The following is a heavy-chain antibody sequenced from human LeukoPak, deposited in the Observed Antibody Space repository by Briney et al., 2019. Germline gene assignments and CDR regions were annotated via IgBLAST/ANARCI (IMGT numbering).Heavy chain of an antibody. Sequence: GGSLRLSCAASGFTFSSYAMSWVRQAPGKGLEWVSAISGSGGSTYYADSVKGRFTISRDNSKNTLYLQMNSLRAEDTAVYYCAKVKIVVVPAAKEGAFDIWGQGTMVTVSS. CDR1: GFTFSSYA. CDR3: AKVKIVVVPAAKEGAFDI. CDR2: ISGSGGST. V-gene: IGHV3-23*01. D-gene: IGHD2-2*01. J-gene: IGHJ3*02.